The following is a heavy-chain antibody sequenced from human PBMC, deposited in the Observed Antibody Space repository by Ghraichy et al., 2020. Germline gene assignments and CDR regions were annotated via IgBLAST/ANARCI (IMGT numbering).Heavy chain of an antibody. Sequence: GESLNISCAASGFIFSGSAMHWVRQASGTGLEWVGRIGNKADNYATAYAASVKGRFTFSRDDSKNTAYLQMNSLKTDDTAVYYCTLYSATYGRFDPWGQGTLVTVSS. CDR3: TLYSATYGRFDP. D-gene: IGHD1-26*01. CDR1: GFIFSGSA. V-gene: IGHV3-73*01. J-gene: IGHJ5*02. CDR2: IGNKADNYAT.